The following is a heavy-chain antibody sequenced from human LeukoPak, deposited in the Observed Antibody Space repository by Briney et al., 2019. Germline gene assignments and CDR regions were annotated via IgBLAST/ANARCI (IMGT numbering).Heavy chain of an antibody. CDR2: ITDSGVST. J-gene: IGHJ5*01. V-gene: IGHV3-23*01. Sequence: PGGSLRLSCAASGFTFNSYAMAWVRQAPEKGREWVSSITDSGVSTYYEDSVKGRFTISRDNSKNTLYLQMNSLRAEDTAVYYCAKGLRGNYDSWGQGTLVTVSS. D-gene: IGHD3-16*01. CDR3: AKGLRGNYDS. CDR1: GFTFNSYA.